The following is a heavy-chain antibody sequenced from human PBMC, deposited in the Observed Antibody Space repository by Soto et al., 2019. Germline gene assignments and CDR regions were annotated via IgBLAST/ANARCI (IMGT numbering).Heavy chain of an antibody. CDR2: ISYDGSNK. CDR3: ARASRARTKYVDTAMIIDY. V-gene: IGHV3-30-3*01. J-gene: IGHJ4*02. Sequence: GGSLRLSCAASGFTFSSYAMHWVRQAPGNGLEWVAVISYDGSNKYYADSVKGRFTISRDNSKNTLYLQMNSLRAEDTAVYYCARASRARTKYVDTAMIIDYWGQGTLVTVSS. D-gene: IGHD5-18*01. CDR1: GFTFSSYA.